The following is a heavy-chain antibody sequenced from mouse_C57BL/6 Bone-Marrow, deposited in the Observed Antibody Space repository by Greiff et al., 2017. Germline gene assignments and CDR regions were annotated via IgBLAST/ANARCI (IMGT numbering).Heavy chain of an antibody. CDR1: GYTFTSYG. CDR2: IYPRSGNT. Sequence: VKLQESGAELARPGASVKLSCKASGYTFTSYGISWVKQRTGQGLEWIGEIYPRSGNTYYNEKFKGKATLTADKSSSTAYMELRSLTSEDSAVYFCARRAAQATYAMDYWGQGTSVTVSS. D-gene: IGHD3-2*02. CDR3: ARRAAQATYAMDY. V-gene: IGHV1-81*01. J-gene: IGHJ4*01.